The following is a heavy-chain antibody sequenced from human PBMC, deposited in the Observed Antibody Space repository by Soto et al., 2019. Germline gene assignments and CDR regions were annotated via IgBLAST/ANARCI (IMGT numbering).Heavy chain of an antibody. CDR1: GYTCTCYY. J-gene: IGHJ6*02. CDR2: INPNSGGT. Sequence: ASVKVSCKASGYTCTCYYMHWVRQAPGQGPEWMGWINPNSGGTNYAQKFQGRVTMTRDTSISTASMELSRLRSDDTAVYYCARVFDSGSYYNVTYYYYYGMDVWGQGTTVTVSS. D-gene: IGHD3-10*01. V-gene: IGHV1-2*02. CDR3: ARVFDSGSYYNVTYYYYYGMDV.